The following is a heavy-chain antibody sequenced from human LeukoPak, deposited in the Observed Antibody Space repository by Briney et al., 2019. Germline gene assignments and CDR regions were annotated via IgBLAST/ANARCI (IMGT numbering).Heavy chain of an antibody. J-gene: IGHJ4*02. D-gene: IGHD6-19*01. CDR2: INHSGST. CDR3: ARDRIAVAGTMDY. V-gene: IGHV4-34*01. Sequence: PSETLSLTCAVYGGSFSGYYWSWIRQPPGKGLEWIGEINHSGSTNYNPSLKSRVTISVDTSKNQFSLKLSSVTAADTAVYYCARDRIAVAGTMDYWAQGTLVTVAS. CDR1: GGSFSGYY.